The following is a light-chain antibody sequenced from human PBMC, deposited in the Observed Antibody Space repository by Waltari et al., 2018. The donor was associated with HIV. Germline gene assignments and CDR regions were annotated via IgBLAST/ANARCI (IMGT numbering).Light chain of an antibody. J-gene: IGLJ2*01. CDR2: MSD. CDR1: SSNIGSNY. CDR3: AAWDDSLSATV. Sequence: QSVLTQLPSASGTPGQRVTISCSGSSSNIGSNYVYWYQQLPGTAPKLLIYMSDQRPSGVPDRCSESKSGTSASLAISGLRSEDEAEYYCAAWDDSLSATVFGGGTKLTGL. V-gene: IGLV1-47*01.